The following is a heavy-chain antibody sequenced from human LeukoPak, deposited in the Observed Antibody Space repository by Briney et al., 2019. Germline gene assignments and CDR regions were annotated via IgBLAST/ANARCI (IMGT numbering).Heavy chain of an antibody. CDR1: GFTFSWYS. D-gene: IGHD6-19*01. Sequence: GGSLRLSCVASGFTFSWYSMNWVRQAPGKGLEWVSSISSSSSYIYYADSVKGRFTISRDNAKNSLYLQMNSLRAEDTAVYYCARFPGIAVAGTVLFFDYWGQGTLVTVSS. CDR2: ISSSSSYI. V-gene: IGHV3-21*01. J-gene: IGHJ4*02. CDR3: ARFPGIAVAGTVLFFDY.